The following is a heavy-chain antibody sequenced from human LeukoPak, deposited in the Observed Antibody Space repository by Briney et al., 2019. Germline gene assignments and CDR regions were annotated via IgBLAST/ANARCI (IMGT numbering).Heavy chain of an antibody. CDR2: IYYSGNT. D-gene: IGHD3/OR15-3a*01. CDR1: GGSISSSNSY. J-gene: IGHJ4*02. V-gene: IGHV4-39*01. Sequence: SETLSLTCSVSGGSISSSNSYWGWIRQPPGKGLEWIGSIYYSGNTYYNASLKSQVSISIDTSKNQFSLRLTSVTAADTAVYYCARQTGSGLFILPGGQGTLVTVSS. CDR3: ARQTGSGLFILP.